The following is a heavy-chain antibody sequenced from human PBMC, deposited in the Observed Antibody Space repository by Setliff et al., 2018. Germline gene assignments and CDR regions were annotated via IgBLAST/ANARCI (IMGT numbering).Heavy chain of an antibody. CDR3: ARLSYYGSGSYYDFDS. V-gene: IGHV4-39*01. D-gene: IGHD3-10*01. J-gene: IGHJ4*02. CDR2: IFHSGGT. Sequence: PSETLSLTCTVSGGSISSDTYYWGWIRQPPGKGLEWIGSIFHSGGTYYSPSLKSRVTISVDTSKNQFSLKLTSVTAADTAVYYCARLSYYGSGSYYDFDSWGQGTLVTVSS. CDR1: GGSISSDTYY.